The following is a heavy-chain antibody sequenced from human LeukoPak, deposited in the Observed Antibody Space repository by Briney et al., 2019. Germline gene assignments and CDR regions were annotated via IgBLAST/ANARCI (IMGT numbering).Heavy chain of an antibody. D-gene: IGHD6-13*01. V-gene: IGHV4-38-2*02. J-gene: IGHJ2*01. CDR1: GYSISSGYY. CDR2: IYHSGST. CDR3: ARVYYSNSYDYWYFDL. Sequence: SETLSLACTVSGYSISSGYYWGWIRQPPGKGLEWIASIYHSGSTYYTPSLKSRVTISVDTSKNQFSLKLSSVTAADTAVYYCARVYYSNSYDYWYFDLWGRGTLVTVSS.